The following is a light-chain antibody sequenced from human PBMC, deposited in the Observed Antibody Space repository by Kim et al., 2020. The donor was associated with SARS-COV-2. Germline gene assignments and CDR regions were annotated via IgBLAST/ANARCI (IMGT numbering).Light chain of an antibody. CDR2: GVS. V-gene: IGKV3-15*01. J-gene: IGKJ2*01. Sequence: VSPGERAPLSCRSSQSISNNWAWYQQKPGQAPRLLIYGVSTRATDIPARFSGSGSGTDFTLTISSLQSEDFAVYYCQQYNNWPPNTFGQGTKLEI. CDR1: QSISNN. CDR3: QQYNNWPPNT.